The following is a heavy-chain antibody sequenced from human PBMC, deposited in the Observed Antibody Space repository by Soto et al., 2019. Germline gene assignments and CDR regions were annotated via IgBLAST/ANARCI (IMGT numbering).Heavy chain of an antibody. Sequence: VASVKVSCKASGYTFTGYYMHWVRQAPGQGLEWMGWINPNSGGTNYAQKFQGRVTMTRDTSISTAYMELSRLRSDDTAVYYCARDSSGYYDIRFDYWGQGTLVTVSS. CDR3: ARDSSGYYDIRFDY. V-gene: IGHV1-2*02. CDR2: INPNSGGT. CDR1: GYTFTGYY. D-gene: IGHD3-22*01. J-gene: IGHJ4*02.